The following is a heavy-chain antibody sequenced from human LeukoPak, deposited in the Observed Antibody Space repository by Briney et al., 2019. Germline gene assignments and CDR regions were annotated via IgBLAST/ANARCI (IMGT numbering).Heavy chain of an antibody. J-gene: IGHJ3*02. D-gene: IGHD3-22*01. CDR3: ARGYDSSGYGDAFDI. Sequence: ASVKVSCKASGYTFTSYAIHWVRQAPGQRLEWMGWINAGNGNRKYSQKLQGRVTMTTDTSTSTAYMELRSLRSDDTAVYYCARGYDSSGYGDAFDIWGQGTMVTVSS. CDR2: INAGNGNR. V-gene: IGHV1-3*01. CDR1: GYTFTSYA.